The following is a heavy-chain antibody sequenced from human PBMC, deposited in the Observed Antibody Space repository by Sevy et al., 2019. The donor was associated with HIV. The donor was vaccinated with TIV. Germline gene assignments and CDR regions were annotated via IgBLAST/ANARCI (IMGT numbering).Heavy chain of an antibody. D-gene: IGHD3-16*01. V-gene: IGHV3-30*14. CDR1: GFTFSDYS. CDR3: ARDRGEILHAAFDD. CDR2: ISYDGRNYK. J-gene: IGHJ4*02. Sequence: GGSLRLSCAASGFTFSDYSMHWVRQAPGKGLEWVAVISYDGRNYKYNVDSVKGRFTISRDNSKNTLFLQMNSLRAEDSAIYYCARDRGEILHAAFDDWGQGTLVTVSS.